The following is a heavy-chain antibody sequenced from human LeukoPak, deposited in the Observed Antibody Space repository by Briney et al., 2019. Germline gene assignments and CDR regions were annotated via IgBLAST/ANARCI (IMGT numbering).Heavy chain of an antibody. CDR2: INPNSGGT. Sequence: ASVKVSCKASGYTFTGYYMHWVRQAPGQGLEWMGWINPNSGGTNYAQKFQGRVTMTRDTSISTAYMELSRLRSDDTAVYYCARDPTDTAMVPFYYYYMDVWGKGTTVTVSS. D-gene: IGHD5-18*01. V-gene: IGHV1-2*02. J-gene: IGHJ6*03. CDR3: ARDPTDTAMVPFYYYYMDV. CDR1: GYTFTGYY.